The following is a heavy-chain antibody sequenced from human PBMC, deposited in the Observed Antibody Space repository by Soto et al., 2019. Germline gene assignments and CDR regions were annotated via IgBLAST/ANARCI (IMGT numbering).Heavy chain of an antibody. J-gene: IGHJ4*02. CDR3: ARTVGSGSPDFDY. Sequence: QVQLQQSGPGLVKPSQTLSPTCTVSGASITRDGYYWSWLRQHPGKGLEWIGHIYYSGNTYYDLSLGSRITISVDASKNQFSLRLTSVTAADTGVYYCARTVGSGSPDFDYWGQGTLVTVSS. D-gene: IGHD3-10*01. CDR1: GASITRDGYY. CDR2: IYYSGNT. V-gene: IGHV4-31*03.